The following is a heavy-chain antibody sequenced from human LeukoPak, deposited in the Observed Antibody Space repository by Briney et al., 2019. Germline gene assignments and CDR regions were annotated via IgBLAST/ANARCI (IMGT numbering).Heavy chain of an antibody. D-gene: IGHD3-10*01. Sequence: GESLKISCKGSGYDFTTYWIAWGRQMPGTGLEWMGIIYPGDSDTRYSPSFQGQVTISADKSISTAYLQWSSLKASDTAMYYCARRVGSYEYFDYWGQGSLVTVSS. CDR2: IYPGDSDT. CDR1: GYDFTTYW. J-gene: IGHJ4*02. CDR3: ARRVGSYEYFDY. V-gene: IGHV5-51*01.